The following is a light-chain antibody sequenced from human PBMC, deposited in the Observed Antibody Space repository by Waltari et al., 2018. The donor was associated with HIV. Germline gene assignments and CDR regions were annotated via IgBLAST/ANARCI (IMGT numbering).Light chain of an antibody. Sequence: SVLTQPPSTSGTPGQKVTISCSGSTSNIVSNSVYWYQQCPGTAPKLLISRNKERPSGVPDRFSGSKSGISASLAITGLRSEDEADYYCAAWDVSLSGWVFGGGTKLTVL. CDR1: TSNIVSNS. CDR3: AAWDVSLSGWV. CDR2: RNK. J-gene: IGLJ3*02. V-gene: IGLV1-47*01.